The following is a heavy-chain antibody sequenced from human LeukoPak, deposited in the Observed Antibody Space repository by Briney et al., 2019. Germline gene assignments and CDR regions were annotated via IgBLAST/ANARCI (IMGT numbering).Heavy chain of an antibody. CDR2: ISGSGGST. D-gene: IGHD6-13*01. J-gene: IGHJ4*02. V-gene: IGHV3-23*01. Sequence: PGGSLRLSCAASGFAFSSYAMSWVRQAPGKGLEWVSAISGSGGSTYYADSVKGRFTISRDNSKNTLYLQMNSLRAEDTAVYYCAKDRRSSFHFDYWGQGTLVTVSS. CDR3: AKDRRSSFHFDY. CDR1: GFAFSSYA.